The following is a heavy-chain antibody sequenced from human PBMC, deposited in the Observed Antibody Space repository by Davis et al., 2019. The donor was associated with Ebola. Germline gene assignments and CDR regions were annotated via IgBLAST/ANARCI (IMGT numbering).Heavy chain of an antibody. V-gene: IGHV3-33*01. CDR3: AREAAGLDY. CDR1: GFTLRSHG. J-gene: IGHJ4*02. Sequence: GESLKISCAASGFTLRSHGMHWVRQAPGKGLEWVAALGTDEKDKFYVDSVKGRFIISRDNSKNTLYVEMNSLRADDTAVYYCAREAAGLDYWGQGTLVTVSS. CDR2: LGTDEKDK. D-gene: IGHD6-13*01.